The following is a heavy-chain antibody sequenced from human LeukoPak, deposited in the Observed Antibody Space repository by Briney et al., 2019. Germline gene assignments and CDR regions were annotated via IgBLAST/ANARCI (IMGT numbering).Heavy chain of an antibody. V-gene: IGHV3-66*01. CDR3: ARGTADYYFDS. D-gene: IGHD3/OR15-3a*01. J-gene: IGHJ4*02. CDR2: IYSGGAT. CDR1: GFTVTSNY. Sequence: PGGSLRLSCAASGFTVTSNYMSWVRQAPGKGLDWVSVIYSGGATNYADSVKGRFTISRDNSKNTLYLQMYSLSAEDTAVYYCARGTADYYFDSWGQGTLVTVSS.